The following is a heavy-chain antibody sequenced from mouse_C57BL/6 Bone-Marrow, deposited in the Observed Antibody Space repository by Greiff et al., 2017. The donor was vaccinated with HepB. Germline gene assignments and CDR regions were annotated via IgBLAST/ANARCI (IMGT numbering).Heavy chain of an antibody. V-gene: IGHV5-4*01. CDR3: ARYAY. J-gene: IGHJ3*01. CDR2: ISDGGSYT. Sequence: EVQLQQSGGGLVKPGGSLKLSCAASGFTFSSYAMSWVRQTPEKRLEWVATISDGGSYTYYPDNVKGRFTISRDNAKNNLYLQMSHLKSEDTAMYYCARYAYWGQGTLVTVSA. CDR1: GFTFSSYA.